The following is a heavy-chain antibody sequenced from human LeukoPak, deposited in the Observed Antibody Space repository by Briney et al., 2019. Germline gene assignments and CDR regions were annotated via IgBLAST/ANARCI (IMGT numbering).Heavy chain of an antibody. CDR1: GGSISSYY. CDR2: INCSGST. V-gene: IGHV4-59*08. CDR3: ARHSQYQLLYFDY. J-gene: IGHJ4*02. D-gene: IGHD2-2*01. Sequence: PSETLSLTCTVSGGSISSYYWSWIRQSPGKGLEWIGYINCSGSTNYNPSLKSRITISVDTSKNQFSLELSSVTAADTAVYYCARHSQYQLLYFDYWGQGTLVTVSS.